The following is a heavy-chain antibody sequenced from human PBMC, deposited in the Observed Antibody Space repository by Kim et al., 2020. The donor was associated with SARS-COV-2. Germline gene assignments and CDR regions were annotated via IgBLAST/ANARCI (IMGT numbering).Heavy chain of an antibody. Sequence: ASVKVSCKASGYTFTGYYMHWVRQAPGQGLEWMGWINPNSGGTNYAQKFQGRVTMTRDTSISTAYMELSRLRSDDTAVYYCATSIAAARTPLLQNWFDPWGQGTLVTVSS. CDR2: INPNSGGT. CDR1: GYTFTGYY. D-gene: IGHD6-13*01. J-gene: IGHJ5*02. CDR3: ATSIAAARTPLLQNWFDP. V-gene: IGHV1-2*02.